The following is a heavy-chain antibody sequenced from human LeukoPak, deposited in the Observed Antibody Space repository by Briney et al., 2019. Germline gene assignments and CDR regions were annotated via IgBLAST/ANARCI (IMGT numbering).Heavy chain of an antibody. J-gene: IGHJ4*02. CDR1: GFTFSSYG. V-gene: IGHV3-33*01. D-gene: IGHD2-8*01. CDR3: ARGTCSNGVCYRYGEGFHY. Sequence: PGGSLRLSCAASGFTFSSYGMHWVRQAPGKGLEWVAVIWYDGSNKYYADSVKGRFTISRDNSKNTLYLQMNSLRAADTAVYYCARGTCSNGVCYRYGEGFHYWGQGTLVTVSS. CDR2: IWYDGSNK.